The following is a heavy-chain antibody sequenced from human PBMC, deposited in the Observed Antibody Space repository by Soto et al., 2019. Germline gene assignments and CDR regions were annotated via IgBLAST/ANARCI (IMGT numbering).Heavy chain of an antibody. D-gene: IGHD4-17*01. CDR1: GGSISSSSYY. CDR3: ARRNGDYVAY. Sequence: QLQLQESGPGLVKPSETLSLTCTVSGGSISSSSYYWGWIRQPPGKGLEWIGSIYYSGSTYYNQSLKSRVTISVDTSKNQFSLKLSSVTAADTAVYYCARRNGDYVAYWGQGTLVTVSS. CDR2: IYYSGST. V-gene: IGHV4-39*01. J-gene: IGHJ4*02.